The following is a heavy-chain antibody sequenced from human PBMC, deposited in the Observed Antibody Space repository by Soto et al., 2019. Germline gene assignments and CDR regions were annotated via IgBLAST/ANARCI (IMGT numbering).Heavy chain of an antibody. CDR2: IYYSGYT. V-gene: IGHV4-39*01. CDR3: ARHNGPINVGYYYDMDV. D-gene: IGHD3-16*01. J-gene: IGHJ6*02. CDR1: GGSISSSSYY. Sequence: QLQLQESGPGLVKPSETLSLTCTVSGGSISSSSYYWGWIRQPPGKGLEWIGSIYYSGYTYYTPSLKTRVPISVDTSENQCSLKLSSVTAAATAVYYCARHNGPINVGYYYDMDVWGQGTTVTVSS.